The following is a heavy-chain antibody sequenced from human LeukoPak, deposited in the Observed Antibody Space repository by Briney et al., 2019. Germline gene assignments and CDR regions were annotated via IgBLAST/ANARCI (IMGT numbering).Heavy chain of an antibody. CDR1: GYTLTELS. CDR2: FDPEDGET. J-gene: IGHJ4*02. D-gene: IGHD3-9*01. Sequence: ASVKVSCKVSGYTLTELSMHWARQAPGKGLEWMGGFDPEDGETIYAQKFQGRVTMTEDTSTATAYMELSSLRSEDTAVYYCATGGYDILTGPIDYWGQGTLVTVSS. CDR3: ATGGYDILTGPIDY. V-gene: IGHV1-24*01.